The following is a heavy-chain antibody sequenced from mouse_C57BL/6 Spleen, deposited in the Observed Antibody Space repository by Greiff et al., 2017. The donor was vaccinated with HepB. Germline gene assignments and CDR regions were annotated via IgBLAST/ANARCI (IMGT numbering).Heavy chain of an antibody. CDR2: IWSGGST. J-gene: IGHJ2*01. CDR3: AREAYYSNYGYFDY. Sequence: VMLKQSGPGLVQPSQSLSITCTVSGFSLTSYGVHWVRQSPGKGLEWLGVIWSGGSTDYNAAFISRLSISKDNSKSQVFFKMNSLQADDTAIYYCAREAYYSNYGYFDYWGQGTTLTVSS. V-gene: IGHV2-2*01. D-gene: IGHD2-5*01. CDR1: GFSLTSYG.